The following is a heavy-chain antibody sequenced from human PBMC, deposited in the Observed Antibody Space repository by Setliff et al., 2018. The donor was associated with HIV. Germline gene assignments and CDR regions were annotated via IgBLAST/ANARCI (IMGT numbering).Heavy chain of an antibody. D-gene: IGHD3-22*01. V-gene: IGHV1-2*06. CDR3: AREDHYDRFLDH. Sequence: ASVKVSCKASGYTFTSYGISWVRQAPGQGLEWMGRISPNSGDTNYAQKFQGRVAMTRDTSISTAYMDLTRLRSDDTAVYYCAREDHYDRFLDHWGQGALVTVSS. CDR1: GYTFTSYG. CDR2: ISPNSGDT. J-gene: IGHJ5*02.